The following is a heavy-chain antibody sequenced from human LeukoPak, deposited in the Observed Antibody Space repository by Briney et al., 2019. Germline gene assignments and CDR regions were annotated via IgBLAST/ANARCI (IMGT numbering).Heavy chain of an antibody. J-gene: IGHJ4*02. CDR1: GASMSDYY. V-gene: IGHV4-59*08. CDR3: VRRVRYFGQNDY. Sequence: SETLSLTCTVSGASMSDYYWSWIRQPPGKGLEWIGYIYYTGSTNYNPSLKSRVTMSVDTSKNQISLKLSSVTAADSAVYYCVRRVRYFGQNDYWGQGTLVTVPS. CDR2: IYYTGST. D-gene: IGHD3-9*01.